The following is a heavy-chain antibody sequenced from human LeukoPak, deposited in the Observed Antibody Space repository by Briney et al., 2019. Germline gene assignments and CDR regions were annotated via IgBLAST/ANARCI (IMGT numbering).Heavy chain of an antibody. CDR2: IYYSGST. J-gene: IGHJ4*02. V-gene: IGHV4-30-4*08. CDR1: GYSISSGDYY. Sequence: SETLSLTRTVSGYSISSGDYYWSWIRQPPGRGLEWIGYIYYSGSTYYHPLLKSRVTISVDTSKNQFSLKLGSVAAADTAVYYGARALEYCGGDCPYFDYWGQGTLVTVSS. CDR3: ARALEYCGGDCPYFDY. D-gene: IGHD2-21*01.